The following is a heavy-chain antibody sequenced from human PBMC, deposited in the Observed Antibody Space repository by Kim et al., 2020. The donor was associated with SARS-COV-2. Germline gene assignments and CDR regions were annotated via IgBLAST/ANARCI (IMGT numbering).Heavy chain of an antibody. CDR1: GFTFSSYW. J-gene: IGHJ4*02. CDR2: INGDGSIT. Sequence: GGSLRLSCAASGFTFSSYWMHWVRQAPGKGLVWVSNINGDGSITNYAGYVKGRCTISRDNAKNTLYLQMNSLRAEDTAVYYCARGLGDWGQGTLVTVSS. D-gene: IGHD3-16*01. V-gene: IGHV3-74*01. CDR3: ARGLGD.